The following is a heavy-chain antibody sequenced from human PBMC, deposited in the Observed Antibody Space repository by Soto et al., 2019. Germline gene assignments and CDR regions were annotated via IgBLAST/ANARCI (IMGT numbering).Heavy chain of an antibody. CDR2: ISASSTYI. D-gene: IGHD5-12*01. CDR3: ARGWLRDPWMY. Sequence: EVQLVESGGGLVKPGGSLRLSCAASGFIFSSHTMNWVRQVPGKGLEWVSSISASSTYIYYADSLKGRFTISRDNAYNSPYLQVSSLRADDTAVYYCARGWLRDPWMYWGQGTLVTVSS. J-gene: IGHJ4*02. CDR1: GFIFSSHT. V-gene: IGHV3-21*02.